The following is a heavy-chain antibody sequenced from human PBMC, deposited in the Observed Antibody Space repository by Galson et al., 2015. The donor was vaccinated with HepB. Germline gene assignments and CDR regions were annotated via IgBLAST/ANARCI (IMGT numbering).Heavy chain of an antibody. D-gene: IGHD6-19*01. Sequence: SLRLSCAASGFTFSTYAMTWVRQAPGKGLEWVSGISGSGASTYYADSVKGRFTISRDNSKNTLYLQMNSLTAEDTAVYYCAKGGKQWPVFLDYWGQGTLVTVSS. CDR2: ISGSGAST. J-gene: IGHJ4*02. CDR3: AKGGKQWPVFLDY. V-gene: IGHV3-23*01. CDR1: GFTFSTYA.